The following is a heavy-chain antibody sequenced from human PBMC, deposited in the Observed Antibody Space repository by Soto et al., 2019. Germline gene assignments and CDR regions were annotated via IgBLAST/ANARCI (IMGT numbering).Heavy chain of an antibody. J-gene: IGHJ4*02. D-gene: IGHD3-16*01. CDR2: FHYSGST. CDR3: ARGFGRSHFDY. CDR1: GGSISSRDSY. Sequence: PSETLSLTCTVSGGSISSRDSYWGWIRQPPGKGLEWIGGFHYSGSTYYNPSLKSRVTISVDTSKNQLSLRVTSVTAADTAVYYCARGFGRSHFDYWGQGTLVTVSS. V-gene: IGHV4-39*01.